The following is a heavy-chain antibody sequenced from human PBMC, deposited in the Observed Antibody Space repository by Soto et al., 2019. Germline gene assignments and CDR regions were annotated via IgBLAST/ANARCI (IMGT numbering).Heavy chain of an antibody. CDR1: GYTFTSYG. CDR2: ISAYNGNT. CDR3: ARDPGLYYYDSSGYYADLTGFAP. V-gene: IGHV1-18*01. J-gene: IGHJ5*02. Sequence: GASVKVSCKASGYTFTSYGISWVRQAPGQGLERMGWISAYNGNTNYAQKLQGRVTMTTDTSTSTAYMELRSLRSDDTAVYYCARDPGLYYYDSSGYYADLTGFAPWGQGTLVTVSS. D-gene: IGHD3-22*01.